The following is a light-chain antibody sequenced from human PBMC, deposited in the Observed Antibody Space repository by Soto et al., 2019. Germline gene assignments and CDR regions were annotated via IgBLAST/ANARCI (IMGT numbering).Light chain of an antibody. V-gene: IGLV1-44*01. CDR3: AAWDDSRSGVV. CDR1: NSNIGSNS. J-gene: IGLJ2*01. CDR2: SSD. Sequence: QSVLTQPPSASGTPGQRVTISCSGSNSNIGSNSVNWYQQLPGMAPKLLIYSSDQRPSGVPDRFSGYKSGTSASLAISGLQSEDEADYYCAAWDDSRSGVVFGGGTKLTVL.